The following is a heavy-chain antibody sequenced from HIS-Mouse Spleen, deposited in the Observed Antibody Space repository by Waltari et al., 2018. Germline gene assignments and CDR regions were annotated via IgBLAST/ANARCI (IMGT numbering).Heavy chain of an antibody. CDR3: ARTYSSGWPLFDY. CDR1: GFTFSSYA. CDR2: ISYDGSNK. D-gene: IGHD6-19*01. V-gene: IGHV3-30*04. Sequence: QVQLVESGGGVVQPGRSLRLSCAASGFTFSSYAMHWVRQAPGKGLGGVAVISYDGSNKYYADSVKGRFTISRDNSKNTLYLQMNSLRAEDTAVYYCARTYSSGWPLFDYWGQGTLVTVSS. J-gene: IGHJ4*02.